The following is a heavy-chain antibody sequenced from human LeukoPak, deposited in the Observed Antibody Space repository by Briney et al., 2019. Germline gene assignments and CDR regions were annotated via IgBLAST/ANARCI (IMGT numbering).Heavy chain of an antibody. J-gene: IGHJ3*02. CDR3: ARDTILDI. CDR1: GFTVSSNY. CDR2: ISTGNSS. D-gene: IGHD2-21*01. V-gene: IGHV3-48*04. Sequence: GGSLRLSCAASGFTVSSNYMSRVRQSPRKGLEWVSFISTGNSSIYAGSVRGRFTISRDNANNSLYLQMNSLRVEDTAVYHCARDTILDIWGQGTMVTVSS.